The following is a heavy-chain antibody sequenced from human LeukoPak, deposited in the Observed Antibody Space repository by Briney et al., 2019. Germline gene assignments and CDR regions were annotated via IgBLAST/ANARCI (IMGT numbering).Heavy chain of an antibody. J-gene: IGHJ5*02. CDR1: GFTFSRHW. CDR2: INGDGSEK. V-gene: IGHV3-7*01. CDR3: AKDPSYDVTS. D-gene: IGHD3-16*01. Sequence: GGSLRLSCVASGFTFSRHWISWVRQAPGKGLEWVANINGDGSEKNYVDSVKGRFTISRDNAKNSLYLQMNSLRAEDTAMYYCAKDPSYDVTSWGQGTLVTVSS.